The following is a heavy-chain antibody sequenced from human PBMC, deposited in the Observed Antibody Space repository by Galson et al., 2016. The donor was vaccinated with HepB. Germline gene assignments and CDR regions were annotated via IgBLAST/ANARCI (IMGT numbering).Heavy chain of an antibody. J-gene: IGHJ2*01. Sequence: SLRLSCAASGFAVRRDFMSWVRQAPGKGLEWVSLIYSVGTKDYADSVKGRFTIPKDNSNNTLYLQMSRLKVEDTAVYYCARDVNGYFDLWGRGTLVTVSS. CDR1: GFAVRRDF. CDR2: IYSVGTK. V-gene: IGHV3-66*01. CDR3: ARDVNGYFDL.